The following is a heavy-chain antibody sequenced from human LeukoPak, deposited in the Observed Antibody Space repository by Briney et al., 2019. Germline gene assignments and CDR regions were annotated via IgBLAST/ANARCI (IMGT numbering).Heavy chain of an antibody. CDR3: ARETGIVGATGPDY. Sequence: SETLSLTCTVSGGSISSSSYYWGWIRQPPGKGLEWIVSIYYSGSTYYNPSLKSRVTISVDTSRNQFSLKLSSVTAADTAVYYCARETGIVGATGPDYWGQGTLVTVSS. V-gene: IGHV4-39*07. D-gene: IGHD1-26*01. CDR1: GGSISSSSYY. J-gene: IGHJ4*02. CDR2: IYYSGST.